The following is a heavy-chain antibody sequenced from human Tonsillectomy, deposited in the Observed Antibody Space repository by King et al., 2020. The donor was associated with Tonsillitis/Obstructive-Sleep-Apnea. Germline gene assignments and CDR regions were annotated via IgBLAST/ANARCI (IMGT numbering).Heavy chain of an antibody. J-gene: IGHJ4*02. CDR1: GGSMYGSSYY. CDR2: IYYSGST. CDR3: ARHPSGGFGGSGWYWFDY. V-gene: IGHV4-39*01. D-gene: IGHD6-19*01. Sequence: QLQESGPGLVKPSETLSLTCTVSGGSMYGSSYYWGWICQPPGKGLEWIGSIYYSGSTYYNPSLKTRVTMSVDKSKNQLSLKLDSVTAPDTAVYYCARHPSGGFGGSGWYWFDYWGQGMLVTVSS.